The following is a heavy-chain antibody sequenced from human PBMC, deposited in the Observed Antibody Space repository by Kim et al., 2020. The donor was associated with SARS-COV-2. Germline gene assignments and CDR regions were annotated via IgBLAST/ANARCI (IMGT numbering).Heavy chain of an antibody. J-gene: IGHJ6*02. V-gene: IGHV3-23*03. Sequence: GGSLRLSCAASGFTFSSYAMSWVRQAPGKGLEWVSVIYSGGSSTYYADSVKGRFTISRDNSKNTLYLQMNSLRAEDTAVYYCALSTVGWFGELLYYYYYGMDVWGQGTTVTVSS. CDR3: ALSTVGWFGELLYYYYYGMDV. CDR1: GFTFSSYA. CDR2: IYSGGSST. D-gene: IGHD3-10*01.